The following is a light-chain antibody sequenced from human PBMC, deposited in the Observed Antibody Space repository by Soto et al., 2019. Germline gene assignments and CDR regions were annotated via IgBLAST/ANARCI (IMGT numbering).Light chain of an antibody. V-gene: IGKV3-15*01. CDR1: ESIFSK. CDR2: GAS. CDR3: QQYNKWPPT. Sequence: EVVMTQFPATLSVSPGERATLSCRASESIFSKLAWYQQKVGQTPRLVIFGASTRATGIPDRFSGSESGTDFTLTISRLQSEDFGIYYCQQYNKWPPTFGGGTKVEI. J-gene: IGKJ4*01.